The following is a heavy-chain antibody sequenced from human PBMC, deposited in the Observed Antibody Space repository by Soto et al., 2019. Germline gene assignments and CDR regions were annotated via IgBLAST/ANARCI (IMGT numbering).Heavy chain of an antibody. D-gene: IGHD6-13*01. CDR1: GFPFSSYC. Sequence: GGSLRLSCAASGFPFSSYCMHWVRQAPGKGLEWVAVISYDGSNKYYADSVKGRFTISRDNSKNTLYLQMNSLRAEDTAVYYCAKRYSSSYFDYWGQGTLVTVSS. J-gene: IGHJ4*02. CDR3: AKRYSSSYFDY. V-gene: IGHV3-30*18. CDR2: ISYDGSNK.